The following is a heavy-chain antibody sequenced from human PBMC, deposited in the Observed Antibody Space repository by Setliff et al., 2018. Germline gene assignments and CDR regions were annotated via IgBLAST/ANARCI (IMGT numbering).Heavy chain of an antibody. V-gene: IGHV1-24*01. Sequence: GASVKVSCKVSGYTLTELSMHWVRQAPGKGLEWMGGFDPEDGETIYARKFQGRVTMTEDTSTDTAYMELSSLRSEDTAVYYCATQPLQWELLGFDYWGQGTLVTVSS. CDR3: ATQPLQWELLGFDY. J-gene: IGHJ4*02. D-gene: IGHD1-26*01. CDR2: FDPEDGET. CDR1: GYTLTELS.